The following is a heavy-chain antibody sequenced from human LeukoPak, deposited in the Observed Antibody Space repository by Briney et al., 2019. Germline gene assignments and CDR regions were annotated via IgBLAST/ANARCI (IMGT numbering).Heavy chain of an antibody. J-gene: IGHJ4*02. V-gene: IGHV3-7*01. Sequence: GSLRLSCAASGFTFSSYWMTWVRQAPGKGLEWVANIKQDGSDKYYVDSVKGRFTISRDNAKNSLYLQMNSLRAEDRAVYYCARDVVVRGGFDYWGQGTLVTVSS. D-gene: IGHD3-10*01. CDR2: IKQDGSDK. CDR1: GFTFSSYW. CDR3: ARDVVVRGGFDY.